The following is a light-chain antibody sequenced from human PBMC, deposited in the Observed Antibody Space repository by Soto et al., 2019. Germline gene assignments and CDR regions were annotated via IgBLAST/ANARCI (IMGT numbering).Light chain of an antibody. J-gene: IGLJ1*01. CDR2: DVS. CDR3: SSYAGSNNPYV. V-gene: IGLV2-14*01. CDR1: SSDVGGYNY. Sequence: QSVLTQPASVSGSPGQSITISCTGTSSDVGGYNYVSWYQQHPGKAPKLMIYDVSNRPSGVSNRSSGSKSGNTASLTISGLQAEDEADYYCSSYAGSNNPYVFGTGTKVTVL.